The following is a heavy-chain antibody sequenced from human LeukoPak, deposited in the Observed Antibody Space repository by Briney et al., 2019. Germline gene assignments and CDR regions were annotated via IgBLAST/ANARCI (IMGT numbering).Heavy chain of an antibody. D-gene: IGHD6-13*01. CDR1: GFTFSSYA. J-gene: IGHJ3*02. Sequence: PGGSLSLSCAASGFTFSSYAMSWVRQAPGKGLEWVSGISWNSGSIGYADSVKGRFTISRDNAKNSLYLQMNSLRAEDTALYYCAKDTPYSSSGAFDIWGQGTMVTVSS. CDR2: ISWNSGSI. V-gene: IGHV3-9*01. CDR3: AKDTPYSSSGAFDI.